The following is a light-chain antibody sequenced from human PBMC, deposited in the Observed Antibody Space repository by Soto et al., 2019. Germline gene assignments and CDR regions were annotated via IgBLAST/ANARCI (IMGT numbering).Light chain of an antibody. CDR1: QSVSRY. Sequence: EIVLTQSPATLSLSPGERATLSCRASQSVSRYLAWYQQKPGQAPRLVIYDESNRATGIPARFSGSGSGTDFTLTISSLEPEDFAVYYCQQRSSLPLTFGGGTKVEIK. CDR3: QQRSSLPLT. J-gene: IGKJ4*01. V-gene: IGKV3-11*01. CDR2: DES.